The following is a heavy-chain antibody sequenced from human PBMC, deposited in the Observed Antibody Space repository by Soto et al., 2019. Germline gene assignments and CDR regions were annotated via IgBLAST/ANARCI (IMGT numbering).Heavy chain of an antibody. D-gene: IGHD3-10*01. CDR3: ARDNYGSLDY. CDR1: GFTFSTYW. Sequence: GGSLRLSCAASGFTFSTYWMSWARQAPGKGLEWVAHINQDGSTNYHVDSVKGRFTISRDNARNSLYLQMNSLRAEDTAVYYCARDNYGSLDYWAQGTLVTVSS. J-gene: IGHJ4*02. V-gene: IGHV3-7*01. CDR2: INQDGSTN.